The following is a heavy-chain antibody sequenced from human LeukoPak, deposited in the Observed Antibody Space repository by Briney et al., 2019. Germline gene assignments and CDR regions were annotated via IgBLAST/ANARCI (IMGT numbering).Heavy chain of an antibody. J-gene: IGHJ4*02. CDR2: INHSGST. CDR1: GGSFSGYY. V-gene: IGHV4-34*01. Sequence: SETLSLTCAVYGGSFSGYYWSWIRQPPGKGLEWIGEINHSGSTNYNPSLKSRVTISVDTSKNQFSLKLSSVTAADTAVYYCARDGRNGYKLWGQGTLVTVSS. D-gene: IGHD5-24*01. CDR3: ARDGRNGYKL.